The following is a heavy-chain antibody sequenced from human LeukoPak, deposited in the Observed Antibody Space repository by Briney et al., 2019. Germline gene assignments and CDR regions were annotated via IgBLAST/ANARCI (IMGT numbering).Heavy chain of an antibody. V-gene: IGHV1-18*01. Sequence: ASVKVSCKASGYTFINYGISWVRQARGQGLEWMGWASGDNVNTYYAQKFLGRVIMTTDISTTTAYMELRSLRPDDTAVYYCVRDWEWKAARNLFDPWGQGTRVTVSS. CDR2: ASGDNVNT. D-gene: IGHD6-6*01. CDR3: VRDWEWKAARNLFDP. J-gene: IGHJ5*02. CDR1: GYTFINYG.